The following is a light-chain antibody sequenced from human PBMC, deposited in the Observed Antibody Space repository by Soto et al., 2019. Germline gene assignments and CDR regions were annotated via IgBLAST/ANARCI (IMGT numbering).Light chain of an antibody. CDR3: QQYNNWPRT. V-gene: IGKV3-15*01. Sequence: EIVVTQSPAILSVFSGERATLSCRASQTVTSNLAWYQQKPGQAPRLLLYGSSTRATGIPSRFSGSGSGTEFTLTISSLQSEDFAVYYCQQYNNWPRTFGRGTKVDIK. CDR1: QTVTSN. CDR2: GSS. J-gene: IGKJ1*01.